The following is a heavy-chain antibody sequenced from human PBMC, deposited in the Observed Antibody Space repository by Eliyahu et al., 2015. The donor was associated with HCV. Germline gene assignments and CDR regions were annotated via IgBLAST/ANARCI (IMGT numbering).Heavy chain of an antibody. V-gene: IGHV4-34*01. Sequence: QVQLQQWGAGLLKPSETLSLTCAVYGGSFSGYYWSWIRQPPGKGLEWIGEINHSGSTNYNPSLKSRVTISVDTSKNQFSLKLSSVTAADTAVYYCARGEWLLLGFDPWGQGTLVTVSS. CDR3: ARGEWLLLGFDP. CDR1: GGSFSGYY. CDR2: INHSGST. D-gene: IGHD3-22*01. J-gene: IGHJ5*02.